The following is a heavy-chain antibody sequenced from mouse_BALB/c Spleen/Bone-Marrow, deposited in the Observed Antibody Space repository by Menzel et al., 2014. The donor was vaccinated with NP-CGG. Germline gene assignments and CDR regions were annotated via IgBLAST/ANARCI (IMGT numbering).Heavy chain of an antibody. V-gene: IGHV5-12-2*01. J-gene: IGHJ4*01. CDR3: ARGGAYGNSVAYAMDY. D-gene: IGHD2-1*01. CDR2: ISNGGGNT. CDR1: GFIFSRYT. Sequence: EVQGVESGGDLVRPGGSLKLSCAASGFIFSRYTMSWVRQTPEKRLEWVAYISNGGGNTYYPDTVKGRFTISRDNVKNFLYLQMSSLKSEDTAMYYCARGGAYGNSVAYAMDYWGQGTSVIVSS.